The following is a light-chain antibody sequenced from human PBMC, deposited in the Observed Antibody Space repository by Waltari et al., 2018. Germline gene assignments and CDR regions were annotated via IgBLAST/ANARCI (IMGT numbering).Light chain of an antibody. CDR3: ISYGGSYHFYF. V-gene: IGLV2-8*01. Sequence: QSALTQPPSASGSPGQSVTIPCAGTSSYVGGYNYVSWYQHPPGKAPKLIIYEVSNRRSVHPDLCCGSKARDTASRSVCGLQAEEKSDYSCISYGGSYHFYFFGTGTKVSVL. CDR1: SSYVGGYNY. CDR2: EVS. J-gene: IGLJ1*01.